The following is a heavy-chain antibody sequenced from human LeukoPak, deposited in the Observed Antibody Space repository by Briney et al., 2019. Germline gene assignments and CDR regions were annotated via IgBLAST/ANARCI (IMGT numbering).Heavy chain of an antibody. V-gene: IGHV3-30-3*01. Sequence: GGSLRLSCAASGFTFSSYAMHWVRQAPGKGLEWVAVISYDGTNKYYADSVKGRFTISRDNSKNTLYLQMNSLRAEDTAVYYCARDSGGSPGYYYGMDVWGQGTTVTVSS. J-gene: IGHJ6*02. CDR3: ARDSGGSPGYYYGMDV. D-gene: IGHD2-15*01. CDR2: ISYDGTNK. CDR1: GFTFSSYA.